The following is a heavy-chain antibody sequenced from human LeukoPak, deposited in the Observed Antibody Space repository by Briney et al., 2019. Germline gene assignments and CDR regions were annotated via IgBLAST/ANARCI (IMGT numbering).Heavy chain of an antibody. J-gene: IGHJ4*02. Sequence: SVKVSCKASGGTFSSYAISWVRQAPGQGLEWMGGIIPIFGTANYAQKFQGRVTITADESTSTAYMELSSLRSEDTAVYYCARDFVVAGGSAFDYWGQGTLVAVSS. CDR3: ARDFVVAGGSAFDY. V-gene: IGHV1-69*13. CDR1: GGTFSSYA. CDR2: IIPIFGTA. D-gene: IGHD6-19*01.